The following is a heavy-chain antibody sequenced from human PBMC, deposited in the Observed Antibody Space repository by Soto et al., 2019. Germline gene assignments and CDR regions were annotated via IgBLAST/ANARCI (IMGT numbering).Heavy chain of an antibody. CDR2: ITPIFGTA. D-gene: IGHD4-4*01. Sequence: GASVKVSCKASGGTFSSYAISWVRQAPGQGLEWMGGITPIFGTANYAQKFQGRVTITADESTSTAYMELSSLRSEDTAAYYCARGQSVGSHFDYWGQGTLVTVSS. V-gene: IGHV1-69*13. CDR3: ARGQSVGSHFDY. J-gene: IGHJ4*02. CDR1: GGTFSSYA.